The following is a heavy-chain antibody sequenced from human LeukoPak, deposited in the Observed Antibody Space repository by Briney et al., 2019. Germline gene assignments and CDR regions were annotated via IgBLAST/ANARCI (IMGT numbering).Heavy chain of an antibody. J-gene: IGHJ4*02. D-gene: IGHD1-26*01. Sequence: GSLRLSCAASGFTVSSNYMSWVRQAPGKGLEWVSVIYSGGSTYYADSVKGRFTISRDNSKNTLYLQMNSLRAEDTAVYYCAREVGATPFDYWGQGTLVTVSS. CDR3: AREVGATPFDY. CDR2: IYSGGST. CDR1: GFTVSSNY. V-gene: IGHV3-66*01.